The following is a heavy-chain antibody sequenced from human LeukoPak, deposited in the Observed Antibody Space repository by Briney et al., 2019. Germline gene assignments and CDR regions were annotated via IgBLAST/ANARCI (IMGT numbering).Heavy chain of an antibody. CDR2: ISYDGSNK. D-gene: IGHD3-10*01. V-gene: IGHV3-30*04. Sequence: GGSLRLSCAASGFTFSSYAMHWVRQAPGNGLEWVAVISYDGSNKYYADSVKGRFTISRDNSKNTLYLQMNSLRAEDTAVYYCARDFYGSGSYYRPSDYWGQGTLVNVSS. J-gene: IGHJ4*02. CDR1: GFTFSSYA. CDR3: ARDFYGSGSYYRPSDY.